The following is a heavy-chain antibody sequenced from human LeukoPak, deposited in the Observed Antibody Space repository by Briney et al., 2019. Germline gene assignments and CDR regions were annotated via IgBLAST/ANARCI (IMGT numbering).Heavy chain of an antibody. CDR1: GGSISSSNW. J-gene: IGHJ6*03. CDR2: IYHSGST. CDR3: ARRECGGSCYYYHYYMDV. V-gene: IGHV4-4*02. Sequence: PSGTLSLTCAVSGGSISSSNWWSWIRQPPGKGLEWIGEIYHSGSTNYNPSLKSRVTISVDKSKNQFSLKLSSVTAADTAVYYCARRECGGSCYYYHYYMDVWGKGTTVTVSS. D-gene: IGHD2-15*01.